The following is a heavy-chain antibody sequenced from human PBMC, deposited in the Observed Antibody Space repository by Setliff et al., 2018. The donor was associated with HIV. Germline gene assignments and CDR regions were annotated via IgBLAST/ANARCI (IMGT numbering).Heavy chain of an antibody. CDR3: ARANYYYYYYMDV. CDR1: GFTVSSNY. J-gene: IGHJ6*03. V-gene: IGHV3-23*01. CDR2: ISGGGGST. Sequence: PGGSLRLSCAASGFTVSSNYMSWVRQAPGKGLEWVSTISGGGGSTYYADSVKGRFTISRDNSKNTLYLQMNSLRAEDTAVYYCARANYYYYYYMDVWGKGTTVTVSS.